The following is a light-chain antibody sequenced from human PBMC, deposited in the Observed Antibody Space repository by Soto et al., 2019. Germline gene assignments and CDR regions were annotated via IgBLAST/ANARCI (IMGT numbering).Light chain of an antibody. J-gene: IGLJ2*01. CDR2: EVS. CDR1: SSDGGGYNL. V-gene: IGLV2-14*01. CDR3: SSYTSSGSLIV. Sequence: SALTQPASVSRSPGQSITLSCTGTSSDGGGYNLVSWYQQHPGKAPKVMIYEVSNRPSGVSNRFSGSKSGNTASLTIFGLQAEDEADYYCSSYTSSGSLIVFGGGTKLTVL.